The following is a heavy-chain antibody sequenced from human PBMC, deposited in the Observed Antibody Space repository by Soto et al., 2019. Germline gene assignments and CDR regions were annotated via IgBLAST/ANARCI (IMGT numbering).Heavy chain of an antibody. CDR1: GGTFSSYA. CDR3: ARALFRRVYDSTGWFDP. J-gene: IGHJ5*02. CDR2: IIPIFGTA. D-gene: IGHD5-12*01. V-gene: IGHV1-69*13. Sequence: GASVKVSCKASGGTFSSYAISWVRQAPGQGLEWMGGIIPIFGTANYAQKFQGRVTITADESTSTAYMELSSLRSEDTAVYYCARALFRRVYDSTGWFDPWGQGPLVTGSS.